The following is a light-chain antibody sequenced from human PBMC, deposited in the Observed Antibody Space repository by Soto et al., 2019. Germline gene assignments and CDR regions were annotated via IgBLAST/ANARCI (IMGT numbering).Light chain of an antibody. CDR2: SNN. Sequence: SVLTQPPSASGTPGQRVTISCSGSSSNIGSNYVYWYQQLPGTAPKLLIYSNNQRPSGVPDRFSGSRSGTSASLAISGHRSEDEADYYCAAWDDSLSAHVVFGGGTKVTVL. V-gene: IGLV1-47*02. CDR3: AAWDDSLSAHVV. J-gene: IGLJ2*01. CDR1: SSNIGSNY.